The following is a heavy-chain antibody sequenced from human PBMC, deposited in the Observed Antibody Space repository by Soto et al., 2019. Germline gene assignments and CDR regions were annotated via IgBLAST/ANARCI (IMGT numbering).Heavy chain of an antibody. CDR2: INHSGST. V-gene: IGHV4-34*01. CDR3: ARGVVSYDILTGYEHADWFAP. Sequence: SETPSLTCAVYGGSFSGYYWSWIRQPPGKGLERIGEINHSGSTNYNPSLKSRVTISVDTSKNQFSLKLSSVTAADTAVYYCARGVVSYDILTGYEHADWFAPWGQGSLVIVSS. D-gene: IGHD3-9*01. CDR1: GGSFSGYY. J-gene: IGHJ5*02.